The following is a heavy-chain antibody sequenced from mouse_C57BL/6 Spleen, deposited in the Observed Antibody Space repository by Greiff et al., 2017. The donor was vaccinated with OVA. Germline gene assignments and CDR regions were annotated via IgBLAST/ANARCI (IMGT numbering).Heavy chain of an antibody. Sequence: QVQLQQPGAELVKPGASVKLSCKASGYTFTSYWMQWVKQRPGQGLEWIGEIDPSDSYTNYNQKFKGKATLTVDTSSSTAYMQLSSLTSEDSAVYYCAISSASDYDGVAYWGQGTLVTVSA. CDR1: GYTFTSYW. V-gene: IGHV1-50*01. D-gene: IGHD2-4*01. J-gene: IGHJ3*01. CDR3: AISSASDYDGVAY. CDR2: IDPSDSYT.